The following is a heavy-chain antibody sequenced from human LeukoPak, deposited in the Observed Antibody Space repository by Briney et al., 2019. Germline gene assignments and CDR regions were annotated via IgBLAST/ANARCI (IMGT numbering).Heavy chain of an antibody. Sequence: PSETLSLTCTISGGSISSSSYYWGWIRQPPGKGLEWIGSIYYSGSTYYNPSLKSRVTISVDTSKNQFSLKLSSVTAADTAVYYCARINFQLWLRWMGGFDYWGQGTLVTVSS. V-gene: IGHV4-39*07. CDR2: IYYSGST. CDR3: ARINFQLWLRWMGGFDY. J-gene: IGHJ4*02. D-gene: IGHD5-18*01. CDR1: GGSISSSSYY.